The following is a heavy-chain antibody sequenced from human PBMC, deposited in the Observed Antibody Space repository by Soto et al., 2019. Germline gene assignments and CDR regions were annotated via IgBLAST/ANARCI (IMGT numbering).Heavy chain of an antibody. J-gene: IGHJ4*02. V-gene: IGHV3-33*01. D-gene: IGHD1-1*01. CDR2: IWHDGSNK. CDR1: GLTFNKYG. Sequence: QVQLVESGGGVVQPGRSLRLSCAASGLTFNKYGMHWVRQAPGKGLEWVAVIWHDGSNKDYADSVKGRFTVSRDNSKNTLELQMNSLRAEDTAVYYCATDPGNDEAIDYWGQGTLVTVSS. CDR3: ATDPGNDEAIDY.